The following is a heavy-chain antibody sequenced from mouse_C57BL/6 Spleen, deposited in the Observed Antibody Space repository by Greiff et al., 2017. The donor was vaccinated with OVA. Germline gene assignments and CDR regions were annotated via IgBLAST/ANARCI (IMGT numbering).Heavy chain of an antibody. CDR2: IDPETGGT. CDR1: GYTFTDYE. J-gene: IGHJ2*01. CDR3: TRWGD. V-gene: IGHV1-15*01. Sequence: QVQLKESGAELVRPGASVTLSCKASGYTFTDYELHWVKQTPVHGLEWIGAIDPETGGTAYNQKFKGKAILTADKSSSTAYMELRSLTSEDSAVYYCTRWGDWGQGTTLTVSS.